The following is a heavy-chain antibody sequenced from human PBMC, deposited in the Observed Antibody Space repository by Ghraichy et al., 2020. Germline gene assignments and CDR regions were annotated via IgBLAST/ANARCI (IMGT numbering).Heavy chain of an antibody. Sequence: GGSLRLSCAASGFTFDNYAMHWVRQAPRKGLEWVSGISWNSGSIGYADSVKGRFTISRDNAKNSLYLQMNSLRAEDTALYYCAKMDDYVWGSYRSDAFDIWGQGTMVTVSS. D-gene: IGHD3-16*02. V-gene: IGHV3-9*01. CDR3: AKMDDYVWGSYRSDAFDI. CDR2: ISWNSGSI. J-gene: IGHJ3*02. CDR1: GFTFDNYA.